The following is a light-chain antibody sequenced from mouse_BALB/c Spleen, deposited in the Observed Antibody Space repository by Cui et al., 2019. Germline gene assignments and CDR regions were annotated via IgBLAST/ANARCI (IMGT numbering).Light chain of an antibody. CDR2: WAS. Sequence: DIVMSKSPSSLAVSAGEKVTMRCKSSQSLLNSRTRKNYLSWYQQKPGQSPKLLIYWASTRESGVPDRFTGSGSGTYFTLTSSSVQAEDLAVYYCKQSYNLYTFGGGTKLEIK. CDR1: QSLLNSRTRKNY. CDR3: KQSYNLYT. V-gene: IGKV8-21*01. J-gene: IGKJ2*01.